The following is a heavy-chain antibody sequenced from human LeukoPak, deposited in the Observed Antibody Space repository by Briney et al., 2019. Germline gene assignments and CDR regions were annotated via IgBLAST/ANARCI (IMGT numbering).Heavy chain of an antibody. CDR1: GYTFTDYY. V-gene: IGHV1-2*02. D-gene: IGHD4-11*01. CDR3: ARGEDYEYFQQ. CDR2: INPNSGGT. Sequence: ASVKVSCKASGYTFTDYYIHWVRQAPGQGLEWMGWINPNSGGTNYAQKFQGRVTMTRDTSISTAYTEPSRLRSDDTAVYYCARGEDYEYFQQWGQGTLVTVSS. J-gene: IGHJ1*01.